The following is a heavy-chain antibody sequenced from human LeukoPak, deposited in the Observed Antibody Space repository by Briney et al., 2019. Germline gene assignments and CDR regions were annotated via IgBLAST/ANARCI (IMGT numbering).Heavy chain of an antibody. CDR1: GGTFSSYA. Sequence: VASVKVSCKASGGTFSSYAISWVRQAPGQGLEWTGGIIPIFGTANYAQKFQGRVTITADESTSTAYMELSSLRSEDTAVYYCARDRENYDYVWGSYRYTAFDYWGQGTLVTVSS. CDR2: IIPIFGTA. D-gene: IGHD3-16*02. CDR3: ARDRENYDYVWGSYRYTAFDY. V-gene: IGHV1-69*13. J-gene: IGHJ4*02.